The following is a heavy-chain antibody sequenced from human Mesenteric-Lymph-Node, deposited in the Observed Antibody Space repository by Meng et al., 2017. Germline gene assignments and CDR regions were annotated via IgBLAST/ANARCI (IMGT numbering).Heavy chain of an antibody. CDR2: IIPILGIA. V-gene: IGHV1-69*02. Sequence: SVKVSCKASVGTFSSYTISWVRQAPGQGLEWMGRIIPILGIANYAQKFQGRVTITADKSTSTAYTELSSLRSDDTAVYYCAANVVLGGAYYYYGMDVWGQGTTVTVSS. CDR3: AANVVLGGAYYYYGMDV. J-gene: IGHJ6*02. D-gene: IGHD2-8*02. CDR1: VGTFSSYT.